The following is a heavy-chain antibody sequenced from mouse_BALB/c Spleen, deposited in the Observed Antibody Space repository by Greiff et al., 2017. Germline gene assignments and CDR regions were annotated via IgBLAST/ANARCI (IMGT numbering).Heavy chain of an antibody. Sequence: VQLKESGPGLVKPSQSLSLTCSVTGYSITSGYYWNWIRQFPGNKLEWMGYISYDGSNNYNPSLKNRISITRDTSKNQFFLKLNSVTTEDTATYYCARDGTVDGVDYWGQGTSVTVSS. J-gene: IGHJ4*01. CDR3: ARDGTVDGVDY. CDR1: GYSITSGYY. D-gene: IGHD1-1*01. CDR2: ISYDGSN. V-gene: IGHV3-6*02.